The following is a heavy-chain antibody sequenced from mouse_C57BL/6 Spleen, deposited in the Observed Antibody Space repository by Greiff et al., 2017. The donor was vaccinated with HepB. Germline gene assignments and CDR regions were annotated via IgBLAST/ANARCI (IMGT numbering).Heavy chain of an antibody. J-gene: IGHJ4*01. CDR2: INPGSGGT. Sequence: QVQLQQSGAELVRPGTSVKVSCKASGYAFTNYLIEWVKQRPGQGLEWIGVINPGSGGTNYNEKFKGKATLTADKSSSTAYMQLSSLTSEDSAVYFCARSWTNAMDYWGQGTSVTVSS. CDR1: GYAFTNYL. CDR3: ARSWTNAMDY. D-gene: IGHD2-13*01. V-gene: IGHV1-54*01.